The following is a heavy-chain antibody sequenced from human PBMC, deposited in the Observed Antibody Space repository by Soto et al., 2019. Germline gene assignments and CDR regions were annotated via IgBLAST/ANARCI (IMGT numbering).Heavy chain of an antibody. CDR1: GFIFSDYY. J-gene: IGHJ4*02. Sequence: QVQLVQSGGGLVRPGGSLRLSFEASGFIFSDYYMAWIRQAPGKGLEWVSYISGSGDTIYYADSVKGRFTISRDSAKDSLYLQMNTLRDEDTAIYYCARLGQFDFWGQGTVVTVSS. CDR2: ISGSGDTI. V-gene: IGHV3-11*01. CDR3: ARLGQFDF.